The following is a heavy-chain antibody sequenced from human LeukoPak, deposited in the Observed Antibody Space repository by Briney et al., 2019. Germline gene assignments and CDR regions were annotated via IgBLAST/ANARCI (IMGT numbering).Heavy chain of an antibody. V-gene: IGHV3-23*01. CDR1: GFTFDDYA. Sequence: PGRSLRLSCAVSGFTFDDYAMHWVRQVPGKGLEWVSAISTTGGTTYYAGPVKGRFTISRDNSRNTLYLQVNSLRAEDMAIYYCAKNGDRGAYCSGGTCYPYFYYYMDVWGKGTTVTFSS. D-gene: IGHD2-15*01. CDR3: AKNGDRGAYCSGGTCYPYFYYYMDV. CDR2: ISTTGGTT. J-gene: IGHJ6*03.